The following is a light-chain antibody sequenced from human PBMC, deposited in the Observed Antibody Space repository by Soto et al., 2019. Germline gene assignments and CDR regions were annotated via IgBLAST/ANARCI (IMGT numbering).Light chain of an antibody. CDR1: QTASYSSDINNY. CDR3: QQYYTTPLT. Sequence: DIVMIQSPESLAVSLGERATINCKSSQTASYSSDINNYLAWYQQKPGPPPKLLIYWASTRQSGVPDRFSGSGSGKDFTLSLSSLQAEDVAVYFCQQYYTTPLTFGGGTKVEIK. V-gene: IGKV4-1*01. J-gene: IGKJ4*01. CDR2: WAS.